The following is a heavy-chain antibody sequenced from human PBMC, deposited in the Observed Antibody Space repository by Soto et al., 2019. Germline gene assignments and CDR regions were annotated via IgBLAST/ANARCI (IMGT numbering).Heavy chain of an antibody. CDR1: GGSISSYY. Sequence: SETLSLTCTVSGGSISSYYWSWIRQPPGKGLEWIGYIYYRGSTNYNPSLKSRVTISVDTSKNQFSLKLSSVTAADTAVYYCARRTVTTSDYYYYYYMDVWGKGTTVTVSS. D-gene: IGHD4-17*01. J-gene: IGHJ6*03. CDR3: ARRTVTTSDYYYYYYMDV. CDR2: IYYRGST. V-gene: IGHV4-59*08.